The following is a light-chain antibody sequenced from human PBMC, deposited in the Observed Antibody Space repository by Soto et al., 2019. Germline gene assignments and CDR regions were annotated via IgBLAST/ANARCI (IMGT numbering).Light chain of an antibody. CDR2: KAS. CDR1: QNINNW. V-gene: IGKV1-5*03. CDR3: QQYNTYSFT. Sequence: DIQMTQSPSTLSASVGDRVTITCRASQNINNWLAWYQQKPGKAPKLLIYKASTLESGVPSRFSGSGFGTEFTLTISSLQPDDFATYYCQQYNTYSFTFGPGAKVHIK. J-gene: IGKJ3*01.